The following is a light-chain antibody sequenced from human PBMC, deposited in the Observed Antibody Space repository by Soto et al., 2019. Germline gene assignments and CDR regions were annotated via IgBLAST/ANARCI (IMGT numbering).Light chain of an antibody. Sequence: EIVMTQSPATLSVSPGERATLSCRASHSFSSNLAWYQQKPGQAPRLLIYGASTRATGIPARFSGSGSGTEFTLTISSLQSEDIAVYYCQHYDNWPPWTFGQGTKVDIK. CDR1: HSFSSN. CDR2: GAS. J-gene: IGKJ1*01. V-gene: IGKV3-15*01. CDR3: QHYDNWPPWT.